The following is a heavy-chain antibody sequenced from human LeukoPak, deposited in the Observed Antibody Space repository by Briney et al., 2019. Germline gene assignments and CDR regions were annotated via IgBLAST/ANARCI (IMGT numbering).Heavy chain of an antibody. CDR3: AKDSGLDYRYGLFDY. J-gene: IGHJ4*02. V-gene: IGHV3-64*04. CDR2: ISNNGGRT. D-gene: IGHD5-18*01. Sequence: GGSLRLSCSVSGFTFSVYAMHWVCQAPGKGLECVTLISNNGGRTYYADSVKGRFTISRDNSNNTLYLQMNSLRPEDTAVYYCAKDSGLDYRYGLFDYWGQGTLVTVSS. CDR1: GFTFSVYA.